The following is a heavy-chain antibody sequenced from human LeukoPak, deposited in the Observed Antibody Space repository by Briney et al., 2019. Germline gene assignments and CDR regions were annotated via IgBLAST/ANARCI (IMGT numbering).Heavy chain of an antibody. CDR2: ISGSGGST. D-gene: IGHD3-22*01. V-gene: IGHV3-23*01. CDR1: GFTFSSYE. J-gene: IGHJ6*03. CDR3: AKDQPSAYDSSGYWPLSYYYYYYYMDV. Sequence: GGSLRLSCAASGFTFSSYEMNWVRQAPGKGLEWVSAISGSGGSTYYADSVKGRFTISRDNSKNTLYLQMNSLRAEDTAVYYCAKDQPSAYDSSGYWPLSYYYYYYYMDVWGKGTTVTVSS.